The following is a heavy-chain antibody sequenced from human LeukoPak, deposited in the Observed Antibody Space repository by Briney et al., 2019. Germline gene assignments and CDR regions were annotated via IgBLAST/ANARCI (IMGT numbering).Heavy chain of an antibody. Sequence: PSETLSLTCSVSGDSISSRNWWTWARQTPEKGLEWIGEIFHTGSTNYNPSVEGRVTISIDKSRNHFSLMLTSVTAADTALYYCARGMWFDTLFSAFDVWGQGTMVSVSS. V-gene: IGHV4-4*02. CDR2: IFHTGST. CDR1: GDSISSRNW. CDR3: ARGMWFDTLFSAFDV. D-gene: IGHD3-10*01. J-gene: IGHJ3*01.